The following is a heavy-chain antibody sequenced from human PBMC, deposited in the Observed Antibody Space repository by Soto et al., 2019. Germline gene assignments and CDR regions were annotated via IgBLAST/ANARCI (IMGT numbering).Heavy chain of an antibody. J-gene: IGHJ6*02. Sequence: QVQLQASGPGLVKPSDTLSLTCTVSGDSIGTYNWGWIRQPPGKRLEWIGYIYSNGGTSYNPALKSRVTISADTSTKQFSLRPSSVTAADTAVYYCVRQGIGALHGLVDVWGQGTTVTVSS. V-gene: IGHV4-59*08. CDR1: GDSIGTYN. CDR3: VRQGIGALHGLVDV. D-gene: IGHD1-26*01. CDR2: IYSNGGT.